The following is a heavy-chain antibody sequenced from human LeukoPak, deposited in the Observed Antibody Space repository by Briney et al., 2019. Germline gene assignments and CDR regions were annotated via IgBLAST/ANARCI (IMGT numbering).Heavy chain of an antibody. Sequence: PSETLSLTCAVSGYSISSGYYWGWIRQPPGKGLEWIGSIYHSGSTYYNPSLKSRVTISVDTSKNQFSLKLSSVTAADTAVYYCARRAHCSSTSCYYYYYYYMDVWGKGTTVTVSS. D-gene: IGHD2-2*01. J-gene: IGHJ6*03. V-gene: IGHV4-38-2*01. CDR3: ARRAHCSSTSCYYYYYYYMDV. CDR1: GYSISSGYY. CDR2: IYHSGST.